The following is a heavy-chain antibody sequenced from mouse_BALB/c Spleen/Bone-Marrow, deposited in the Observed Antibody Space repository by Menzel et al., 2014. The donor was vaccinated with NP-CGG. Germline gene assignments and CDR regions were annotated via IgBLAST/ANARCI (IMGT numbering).Heavy chain of an antibody. CDR2: ISSGGSYT. CDR1: GFTFSSYT. V-gene: IGHV5-6-4*01. D-gene: IGHD4-1*01. J-gene: IGHJ2*01. CDR3: TREDTNWDFDY. Sequence: EVMLVESGGGLVKPGGSLKPSCAASGFTFSSYTMSWVRQTPEKRLEWVATISSGGSYTYYPDSVKGRFTISRDSAKNTLYLQMSSLKSEDTAMYYCTREDTNWDFDYWGQGTTLTVSS.